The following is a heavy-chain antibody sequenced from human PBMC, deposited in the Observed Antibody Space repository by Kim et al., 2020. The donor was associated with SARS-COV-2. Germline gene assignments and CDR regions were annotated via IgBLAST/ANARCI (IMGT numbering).Heavy chain of an antibody. Sequence: SETLSLTCAVSGGSISSSNWWSWVRQPPGKGLEWIWEINHSGSTNYNPSLKSRVTISVDTSKNQFSLKLSSVTAADTAVYYCARTRRYSSSSMYYYYYYMDVWGKGTTVTVSS. CDR1: GGSISSSNW. J-gene: IGHJ6*03. CDR3: ARTRRYSSSSMYYYYYYMDV. V-gene: IGHV4-4*02. CDR2: INHSGST. D-gene: IGHD6-6*01.